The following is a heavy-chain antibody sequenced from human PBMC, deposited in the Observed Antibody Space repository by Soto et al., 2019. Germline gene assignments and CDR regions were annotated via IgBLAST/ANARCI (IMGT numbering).Heavy chain of an antibody. CDR2: IKQDGSEK. V-gene: IGHV3-7*01. D-gene: IGHD3-3*01. Sequence: GGSLRLSCAASGFTFSSYWMSWVRQAPGKGLEWVANIKQDGSEKYYVDSVKGRFTISRDNAKNSLYLQMNSLRAEDTAVYYCARDRSITIFGVVIKLYDYWGQGTLVTVSS. CDR3: ARDRSITIFGVVIKLYDY. CDR1: GFTFSSYW. J-gene: IGHJ4*02.